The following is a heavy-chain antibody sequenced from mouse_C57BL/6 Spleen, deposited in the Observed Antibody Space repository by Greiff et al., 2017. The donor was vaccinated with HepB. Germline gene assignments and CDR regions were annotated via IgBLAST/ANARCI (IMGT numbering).Heavy chain of an antibody. Sequence: DVKLVESGGGLVKPGGSLKLSCAASGFTFSDYGMHWVRQAPEKGLEWVAYISSGSSTIYYADTVKGRFTISRDNAKNTLFLQMTSLRSEDTAMYYCARPLTTVVAPGFAYWGQGTLVTVSA. CDR1: GFTFSDYG. CDR3: ARPLTTVVAPGFAY. D-gene: IGHD1-1*01. CDR2: ISSGSSTI. V-gene: IGHV5-17*01. J-gene: IGHJ3*01.